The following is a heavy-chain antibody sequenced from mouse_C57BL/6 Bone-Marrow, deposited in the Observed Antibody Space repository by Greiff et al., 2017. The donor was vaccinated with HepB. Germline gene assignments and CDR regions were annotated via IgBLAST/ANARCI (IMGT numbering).Heavy chain of an antibody. D-gene: IGHD2-4*01. CDR1: GYTFTSYW. V-gene: IGHV1-55*01. Sequence: VKLQQPGAELVKPGASVKMSCKASGYTFTSYWITWVKQRPGQGLEWIGDIYPGSGSTNYNEKFKSKATLTVDTSSSTAYMQLSSLTSEDSAVYYCARNYDYDPAWFAYWGQGTLVTVSA. CDR2: IYPGSGST. J-gene: IGHJ3*01. CDR3: ARNYDYDPAWFAY.